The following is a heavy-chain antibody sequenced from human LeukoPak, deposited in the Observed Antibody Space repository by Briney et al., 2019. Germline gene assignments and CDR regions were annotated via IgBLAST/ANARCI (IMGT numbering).Heavy chain of an antibody. Sequence: GGSPRLSCAASGFNFSNYAIHWVRQAPGKGLEWVAVIWYDGSYKFYADSVKGRFTISRDNSKNTVDLQMSSLRDEDTAVYYCARGRVVVVAPIDYWGQGTLVAVSS. CDR3: ARGRVVVVAPIDY. CDR1: GFNFSNYA. D-gene: IGHD2-15*01. CDR2: IWYDGSYK. V-gene: IGHV3-33*01. J-gene: IGHJ4*02.